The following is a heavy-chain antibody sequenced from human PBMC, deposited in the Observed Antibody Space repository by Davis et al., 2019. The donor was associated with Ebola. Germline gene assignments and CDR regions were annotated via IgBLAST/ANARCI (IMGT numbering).Heavy chain of an antibody. V-gene: IGHV4-34*01. CDR1: GGSFSGYY. CDR2: INHSGST. J-gene: IGHJ4*02. Sequence: MPSETLSLTCAVYGGSFSGYYWGWICQPPGKGLEWIGEINHSGSTNYNRSLKSRVTISVDTSNNQFSLKLSSVTAADTAVYYCARVRVAGLRLYYFDYWGQGTLVTVSS. CDR3: ARVRVAGLRLYYFDY. D-gene: IGHD6-19*01.